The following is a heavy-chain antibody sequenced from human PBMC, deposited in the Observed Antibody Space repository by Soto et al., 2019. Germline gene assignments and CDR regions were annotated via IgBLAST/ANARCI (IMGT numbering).Heavy chain of an antibody. CDR1: GGSISSGDYY. J-gene: IGHJ6*02. CDR3: ARDRSITMARGGHGMDV. Sequence: PSETLSLTCTVSGGSISSGDYYWSWIRQPPGKGLEWIGYIYYSGSTYYNPSLKSRVTISVDTSKNQFSLKLSSVTAADTAVYYCARDRSITMARGGHGMDVWGQGTTVTVSS. CDR2: IYYSGST. V-gene: IGHV4-30-4*01. D-gene: IGHD3-10*01.